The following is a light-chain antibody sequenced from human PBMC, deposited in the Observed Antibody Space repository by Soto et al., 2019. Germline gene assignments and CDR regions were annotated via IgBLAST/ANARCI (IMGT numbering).Light chain of an antibody. J-gene: IGLJ1*01. V-gene: IGLV2-14*01. CDR2: EVS. CDR3: QSYDSTPSARYV. Sequence: QSALTQPASVSGSPGQSITISCTGTGSDIGAYNYVSWYQQHPGKAPKVVIYEVSNRPSGVSNRFSGSKSGNTASLAITGLQAEDEGDYYCQSYDSTPSARYVFGTGTKLTVL. CDR1: GSDIGAYNY.